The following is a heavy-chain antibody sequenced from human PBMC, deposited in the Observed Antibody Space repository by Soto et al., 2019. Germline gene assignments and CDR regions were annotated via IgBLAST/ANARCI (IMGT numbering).Heavy chain of an antibody. D-gene: IGHD5-12*01. Sequence: ASVKVSCTASGYTFTSYDINWVRQATGQGLDWMGWINPNSGNTAYAQKFQGRVTIPRDTSASRAYMELSSVRSEDTAVYYCATDLIVATIPNDYWGQGTLVTVSS. V-gene: IGHV1-8*01. CDR3: ATDLIVATIPNDY. J-gene: IGHJ4*02. CDR1: GYTFTSYD. CDR2: INPNSGNT.